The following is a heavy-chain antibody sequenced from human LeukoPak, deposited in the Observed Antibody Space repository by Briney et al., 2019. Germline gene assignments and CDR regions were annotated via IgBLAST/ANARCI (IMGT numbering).Heavy chain of an antibody. J-gene: IGHJ3*02. Sequence: SETLSLTCAVYGGSFSGYYWSWIRQPPGKGLEWIGEINHSGSTNYNPSLKSRVTISVDTSKNQFSLKLSSVTAADTAVYYCARDQGTTGTPAAFDIWGQGTMVTVSS. D-gene: IGHD1-1*01. CDR3: ARDQGTTGTPAAFDI. CDR2: INHSGST. CDR1: GGSFSGYY. V-gene: IGHV4-34*01.